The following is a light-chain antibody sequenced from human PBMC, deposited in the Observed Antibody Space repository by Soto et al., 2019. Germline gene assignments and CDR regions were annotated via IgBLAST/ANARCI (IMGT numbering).Light chain of an antibody. J-gene: IGLJ1*01. V-gene: IGLV2-14*01. CDR1: SSDVGGYNY. CDR2: DVS. CDR3: SSYTSSSLYV. Sequence: QSALTQPASVSGSPGQSITISCTGTSSDVGGYNYVSWYQQHPGKAPKLMIYDVSNRPSGVSNRFSGSKSGNTASLTISGLQAEDEADYHCSSYTSSSLYVFGTGTKVTV.